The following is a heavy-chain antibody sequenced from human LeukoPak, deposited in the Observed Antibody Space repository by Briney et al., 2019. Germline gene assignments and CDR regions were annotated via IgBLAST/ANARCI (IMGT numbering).Heavy chain of an antibody. CDR1: GGSLSGYY. V-gene: IGHV4-34*01. CDR2: INHSGST. Sequence: SETLSLTCAVYGGSLSGYYWSWIRQPPGKGLEWIGEINHSGSTNYNPSLKSRVTISVDTSKNQFSLKLSSVTAADTAVYYCARGLIQLWLRGHFDYWGQGTLVTVSS. J-gene: IGHJ4*02. CDR3: ARGLIQLWLRGHFDY. D-gene: IGHD5-18*01.